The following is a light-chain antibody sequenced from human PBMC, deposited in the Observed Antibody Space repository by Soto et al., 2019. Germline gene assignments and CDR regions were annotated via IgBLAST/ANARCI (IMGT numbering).Light chain of an antibody. CDR1: QSVRSNY. J-gene: IGKJ1*01. CDR2: DAS. V-gene: IGKV3-20*01. Sequence: EIALTQSPDTLSLSPGERVTLSCWASQSVRSNYLAWYQQKPGQAPGLVIYDASRRATGTPDRFSGSGSGTDFSLTISRLEPEDFAVYYCQQYASSPWTFGQGTKV. CDR3: QQYASSPWT.